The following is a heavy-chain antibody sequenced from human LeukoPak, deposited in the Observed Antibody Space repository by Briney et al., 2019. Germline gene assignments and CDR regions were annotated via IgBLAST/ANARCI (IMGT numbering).Heavy chain of an antibody. Sequence: ASVKVSCKASGYTFTSYDINWVRQATGQGLEWMGCMNPNSGNTGYAQKFQGRVTMTRNTSISTAYMELSSLRSEDTAVYYCARSNYDILTGYSADFDYWGQGTLVTVSS. V-gene: IGHV1-8*01. CDR3: ARSNYDILTGYSADFDY. CDR1: GYTFTSYD. D-gene: IGHD3-9*01. CDR2: MNPNSGNT. J-gene: IGHJ4*02.